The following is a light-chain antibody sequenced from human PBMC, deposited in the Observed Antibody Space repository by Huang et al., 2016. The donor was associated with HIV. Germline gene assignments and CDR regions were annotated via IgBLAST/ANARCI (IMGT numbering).Light chain of an antibody. V-gene: IGKV3-11*01. J-gene: IGKJ4*01. CDR2: EAS. Sequence: EFVLTQSPATLSLSPGERATLSCRASQSVSSYLAWYQQKPGQAPRLLIYEASNRATGIPARFSGSGSGTDFTLTISSLEPEDFAVYYCQQRSNWALTFGGGTKVEIK. CDR3: QQRSNWALT. CDR1: QSVSSY.